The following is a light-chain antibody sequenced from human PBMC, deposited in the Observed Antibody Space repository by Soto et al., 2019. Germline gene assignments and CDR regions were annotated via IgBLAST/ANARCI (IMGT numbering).Light chain of an antibody. V-gene: IGLV2-23*02. J-gene: IGLJ1*01. Sequence: QSALTQPASLSGSPGQSITISCTGTSSEVGSYNLVSWYQHHPGKAPKLMIYEVSKRPSGVSNSFSGSKSGNTASLTISGLQAEDEADYYCCSYAGSSTYVFGTGTKVTVL. CDR3: CSYAGSSTYV. CDR2: EVS. CDR1: SSEVGSYNL.